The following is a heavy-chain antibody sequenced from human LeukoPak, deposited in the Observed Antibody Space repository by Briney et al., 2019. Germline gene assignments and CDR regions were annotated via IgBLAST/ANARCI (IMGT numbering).Heavy chain of an antibody. J-gene: IGHJ4*02. CDR3: ARCTVAGIDY. D-gene: IGHD6-19*01. CDR1: GGSFSGYY. CDR2: IYYSGST. Sequence: SETLSLTCAVYGGSFSGYYWSWIRQPPGKGLEWIGYIYYSGSTNYNPSLKSRVTISVDTSKNQFSLKLSSVTAADTAVYYCARCTVAGIDYWGQGTLVTVSS. V-gene: IGHV4-59*01.